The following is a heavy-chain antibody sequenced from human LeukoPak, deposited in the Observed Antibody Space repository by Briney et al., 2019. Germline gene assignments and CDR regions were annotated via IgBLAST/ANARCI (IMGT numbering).Heavy chain of an antibody. CDR1: GYSFTSYW. J-gene: IGHJ3*02. Sequence: GESLKISCKGSGYSFTSYWIGWVRQMPGKGLEWMGIIYPGDSDTKYSPSVQGQVTISANKSISTASLQWNSLKASDTAMYYCARAVGLQGHFDTWGQGTMVTVSP. V-gene: IGHV5-51*01. D-gene: IGHD1-26*01. CDR3: ARAVGLQGHFDT. CDR2: IYPGDSDT.